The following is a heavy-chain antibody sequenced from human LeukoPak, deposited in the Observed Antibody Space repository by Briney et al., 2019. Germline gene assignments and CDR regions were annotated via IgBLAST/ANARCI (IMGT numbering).Heavy chain of an antibody. V-gene: IGHV4-59*12. Sequence: SETLSLTCTVSGGSISSDYWSWIRQPPGKGLEWIGYIYYSGSTYYNPSLKSRVTISVDTSKNQFSLKLSSVTAADTAVYYCAREGGSSGWSNSDYWGQGTLVTVSS. CDR3: AREGGSSGWSNSDY. CDR1: GGSISSDY. D-gene: IGHD6-19*01. CDR2: IYYSGST. J-gene: IGHJ4*02.